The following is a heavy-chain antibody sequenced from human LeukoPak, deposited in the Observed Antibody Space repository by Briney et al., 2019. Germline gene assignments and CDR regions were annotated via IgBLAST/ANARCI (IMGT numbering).Heavy chain of an antibody. Sequence: GASVKVSCKASGYTFTSYAMHWVRQAPGQRLEWMGWINAGNGNTKYSQKFQGRVTITRDTSASTAYMELSSLRSEDTAVYYCARVFRPGYTLSYFDYWGQGTLVTVSS. CDR1: GYTFTSYA. J-gene: IGHJ4*02. CDR3: ARVFRPGYTLSYFDY. CDR2: INAGNGNT. V-gene: IGHV1-3*01. D-gene: IGHD6-13*01.